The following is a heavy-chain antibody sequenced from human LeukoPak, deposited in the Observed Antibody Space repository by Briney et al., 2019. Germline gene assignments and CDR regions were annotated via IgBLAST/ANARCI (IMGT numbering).Heavy chain of an antibody. J-gene: IGHJ4*02. CDR1: GFAFKTYS. V-gene: IGHV3-33*01. CDR2: IWPDGSNE. CDR3: ARELAV. Sequence: GGSLRLSCEAAGFAFKTYSMHWVRQAPGKGLEWVAAIWPDGSNEYYANSVKGRFFISRDNSKNTLYPQMNSLRVDDTAVYYCARELAVWGQGTLVTVSS.